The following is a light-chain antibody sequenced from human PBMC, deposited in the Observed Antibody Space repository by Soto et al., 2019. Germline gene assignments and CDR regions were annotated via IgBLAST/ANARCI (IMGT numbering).Light chain of an antibody. CDR3: SSYAGSNIVV. V-gene: IGLV2-8*01. Sequence: QSVLTQPPSASGSPGQSVAISCTGSSSDVGGYNYVSWYQQHPGKTPKVMIYDVSKQPSGVPARCSGSKSGNTASLSVSGFLAEDGLEYSCSSYAGSNIVVFGGGTKQTVL. J-gene: IGLJ2*01. CDR2: DVS. CDR1: SSDVGGYNY.